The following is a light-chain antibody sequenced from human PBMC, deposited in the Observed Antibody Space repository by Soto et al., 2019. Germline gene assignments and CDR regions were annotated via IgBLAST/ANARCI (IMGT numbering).Light chain of an antibody. CDR3: GTVDSRLSGVG. CDR1: SSNIGNNF. CDR2: ANN. J-gene: IGLJ2*01. Sequence: QSVLTQPPAVSAAPGKKVTISCSGRSSNIGNNFVSWYQQFPGTAPKLRIYANNNRPSVIPDRFSGSNYDTSATLHITVLQTGDEADYYCGTVDSRLSGVGFGGGTQLTVI. V-gene: IGLV1-51*01.